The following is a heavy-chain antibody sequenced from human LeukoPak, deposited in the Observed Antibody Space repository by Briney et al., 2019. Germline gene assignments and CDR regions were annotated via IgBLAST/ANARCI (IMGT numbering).Heavy chain of an antibody. D-gene: IGHD2-2*01. CDR2: VYRTGST. J-gene: IGHJ5*02. Sequence: PSETLSLTCTVSGSSISSDYYWGWIRQPPGKGLEWIGNVYRTGSTYYNPSLTSRVIMSIDTSKNQFSLKLSSVTAADTAVYYCAGTSFRFDPWGQGTLVTVSS. CDR1: GSSISSDYY. CDR3: AGTSFRFDP. V-gene: IGHV4-38-2*02.